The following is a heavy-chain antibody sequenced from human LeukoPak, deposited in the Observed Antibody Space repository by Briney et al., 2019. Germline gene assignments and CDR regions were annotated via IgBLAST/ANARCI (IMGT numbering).Heavy chain of an antibody. Sequence: NSSETLSLTCAVYGGSLSAYYWTWIRQPPGKGLEWIGEINHGGSTNYNPSLKSRVTISIDTSKNQFSLKLSSVTAADTAVYYCARRWAPGRGSYRLPSNYYYYMDVWGKGTTVTISS. J-gene: IGHJ6*03. CDR1: GGSLSAYY. V-gene: IGHV4-34*01. D-gene: IGHD3-16*02. CDR3: ARRWAPGRGSYRLPSNYYYYMDV. CDR2: INHGGST.